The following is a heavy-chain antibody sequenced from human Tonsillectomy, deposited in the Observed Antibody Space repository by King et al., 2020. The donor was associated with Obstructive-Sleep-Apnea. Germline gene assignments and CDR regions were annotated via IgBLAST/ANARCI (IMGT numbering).Heavy chain of an antibody. CDR1: GGSFSGYY. CDR2: INHSGST. V-gene: IGHV4-34*01. CDR3: ARGLVDRSGYPLDY. J-gene: IGHJ4*02. D-gene: IGHD3-22*01. Sequence: VQLQQWGAGLLKPSETLSLTCAVYGGSFSGYYWSWIRQPPGKGLEWIGEINHSGSTNYNPSLKSRVTISVDTSKNQFSLKLSSVTAADTAVYYCARGLVDRSGYPLDYWGQGTLVTVSS.